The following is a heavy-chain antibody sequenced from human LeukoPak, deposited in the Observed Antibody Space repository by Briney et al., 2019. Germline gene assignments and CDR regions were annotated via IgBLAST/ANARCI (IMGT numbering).Heavy chain of an antibody. CDR3: ARLRVDTAMVNWFDP. CDR1: GGSLSDYY. CDR2: INHSGST. D-gene: IGHD5-18*01. J-gene: IGHJ5*02. Sequence: SETLSLTCAVYGGSLSDYYWSWIRQPPGKGLEWIGEINHSGSTNYNPSLKSRVTISVDTSKNQFSLKLSSVTAADTAVYYCARLRVDTAMVNWFDPWGQGTLVTVSS. V-gene: IGHV4-34*01.